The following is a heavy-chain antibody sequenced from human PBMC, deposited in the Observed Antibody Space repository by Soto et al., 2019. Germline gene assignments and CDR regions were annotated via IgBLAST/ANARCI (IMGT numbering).Heavy chain of an antibody. Sequence: ASVKVSCKASGGTFSSYAISWVRQAPGQGLEWMGGIIPIFGTANYAQKFQGRVTITADESTSTAYMELSSLRSEDTAVYYCAAPGRDGYKLDYWGQGTLVTVYS. V-gene: IGHV1-69*13. J-gene: IGHJ4*02. D-gene: IGHD5-12*01. CDR2: IIPIFGTA. CDR3: AAPGRDGYKLDY. CDR1: GGTFSSYA.